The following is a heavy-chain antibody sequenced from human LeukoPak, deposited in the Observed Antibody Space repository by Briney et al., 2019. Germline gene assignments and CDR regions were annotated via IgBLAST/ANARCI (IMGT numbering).Heavy chain of an antibody. J-gene: IGHJ3*02. D-gene: IGHD3-10*01. CDR1: GYTFTGYD. CDR3: AREGRDDAFDI. CDR2: MNPNSGNT. V-gene: IGHV1-8*03. Sequence: ASVKVSCKASGYTFTGYDINWVRQATGQGLEWMGWMNPNSGNTGYAQKFQGRVTITRNTSISTAYMELSSLRSEDTAVYYCAREGRDDAFDIWGQGTMVTVSS.